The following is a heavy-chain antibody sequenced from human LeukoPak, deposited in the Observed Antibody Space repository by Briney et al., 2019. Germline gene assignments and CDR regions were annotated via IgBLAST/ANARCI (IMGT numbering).Heavy chain of an antibody. CDR3: ARGWCPHCYGMGD. Sequence: GRSLRLSCVTSGFTFSQYWMTLLRPAPGKRQEWVANIHRDGKDNNYVDSVKSRFTITRANTNNSRYLEMNSLRAEYTAVYDCARGWCPHCYGMGDGGKGTTVTVSS. J-gene: IGHJ6*01. CDR2: IHRDGKDN. D-gene: IGHD2-8*02. V-gene: IGHV3-7*03. CDR1: GFTFSQYW.